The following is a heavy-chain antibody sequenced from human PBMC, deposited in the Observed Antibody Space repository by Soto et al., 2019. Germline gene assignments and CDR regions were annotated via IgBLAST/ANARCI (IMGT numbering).Heavy chain of an antibody. CDR1: GYSFTTYG. V-gene: IGHV1-18*01. Sequence: VQLVQSGAEVKKPGASVRVSCKASGYSFTTYGVTWVRQAPGQGLEWMGWISTYNGDTRVAQQHQGRVTLTTDTSTNAAHMELRSLRSDDTAIYYCAGTEGRSTRGDYWGQGTLVTVSS. J-gene: IGHJ4*02. D-gene: IGHD2-8*01. CDR2: ISTYNGDT. CDR3: AGTEGRSTRGDY.